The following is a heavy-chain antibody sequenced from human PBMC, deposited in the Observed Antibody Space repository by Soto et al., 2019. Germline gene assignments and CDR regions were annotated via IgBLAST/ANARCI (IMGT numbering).Heavy chain of an antibody. CDR1: GGTFSSYA. Sequence: SVKVSCKASGGTFSSYAISWVRQAPGQGLEWMGGIIPIFGTANYAQKFQGRVTITADESTSTAYMELSSLRSEDTAVYYCARATTMVRGVIAQFDYWGQGTLVTVSS. CDR2: IIPIFGTA. V-gene: IGHV1-69*13. J-gene: IGHJ4*02. D-gene: IGHD3-10*01. CDR3: ARATTMVRGVIAQFDY.